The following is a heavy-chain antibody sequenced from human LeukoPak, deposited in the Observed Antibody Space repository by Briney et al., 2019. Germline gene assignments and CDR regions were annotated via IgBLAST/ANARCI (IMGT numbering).Heavy chain of an antibody. V-gene: IGHV1-69*06. D-gene: IGHD6-19*01. CDR2: IIPIFGTA. Sequence: ASVKVSCKASGGTFSSYAISWVRQAPGQGLEWMGGIIPIFGTANYAQKFQGRVTITADKSTSTAYMELSSLRSEDTAVYYCARVNEKIAVAGTGFSYYYYYMDVWGKGTTVTVSS. CDR3: ARVNEKIAVAGTGFSYYYYYMDV. J-gene: IGHJ6*03. CDR1: GGTFSSYA.